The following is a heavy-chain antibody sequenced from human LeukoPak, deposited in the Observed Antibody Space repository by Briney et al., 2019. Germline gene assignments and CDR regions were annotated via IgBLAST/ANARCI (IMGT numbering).Heavy chain of an antibody. Sequence: GGSLRLSCAASGFTFSSYSMNWVRQAPGKGLEWVSSISSSSSYIYYADSVKGRFTISRDNAKNSLYLQMNSLRAEDTAVYYCARDSSGWSGMDVWGQGTTATVSS. CDR2: ISSSSSYI. J-gene: IGHJ6*02. CDR3: ARDSSGWSGMDV. V-gene: IGHV3-21*01. D-gene: IGHD6-19*01. CDR1: GFTFSSYS.